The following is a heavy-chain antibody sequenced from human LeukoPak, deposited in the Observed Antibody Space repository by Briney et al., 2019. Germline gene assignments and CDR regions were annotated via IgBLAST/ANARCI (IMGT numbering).Heavy chain of an antibody. CDR3: ARDPGSGDSSGYSETYYYYYGMDV. J-gene: IGHJ6*02. V-gene: IGHV3-23*01. CDR1: GFTFSSYA. D-gene: IGHD3-22*01. Sequence: PGGSLGLSCAASGFTFSSYAMSWVRQAPGKGLEWVSAISGSGGSTYYADSVKGRFTISRDNSKNTLYLQMNSLRAEDTAVYYCARDPGSGDSSGYSETYYYYYGMDVWGQGTTVTVSS. CDR2: ISGSGGST.